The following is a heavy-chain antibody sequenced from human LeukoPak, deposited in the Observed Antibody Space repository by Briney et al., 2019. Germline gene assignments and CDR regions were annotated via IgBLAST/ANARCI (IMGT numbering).Heavy chain of an antibody. CDR1: GFSFSGST. J-gene: IGHJ4*02. D-gene: IGHD3-22*01. Sequence: GGSLRLSCAASGFSFSGSTIHWVRQASGKGLEWVGRIRTKGNKYATAYAASVRGGFTISRDDSKNTAFLQMNSLKTEDTAMYYCTRHADDTSNWGQRTLVTVSS. CDR3: TRHADDTSN. CDR2: IRTKGNKYAT. V-gene: IGHV3-73*01.